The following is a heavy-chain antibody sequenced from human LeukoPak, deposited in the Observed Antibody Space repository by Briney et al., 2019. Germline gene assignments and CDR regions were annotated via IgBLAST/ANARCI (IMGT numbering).Heavy chain of an antibody. Sequence: ASVKVSCKASGYTFSNYVITWVRQAPGQGLEWMGWISAYNGKTIYPPNFQGRVTMTTDTSTSTGYMELRSLGSDDSALYYCARTGPKDWALDSWGRGTLVTVSS. J-gene: IGHJ4*02. CDR1: GYTFSNYV. V-gene: IGHV1-18*01. D-gene: IGHD1-14*01. CDR2: ISAYNGKT. CDR3: ARTGPKDWALDS.